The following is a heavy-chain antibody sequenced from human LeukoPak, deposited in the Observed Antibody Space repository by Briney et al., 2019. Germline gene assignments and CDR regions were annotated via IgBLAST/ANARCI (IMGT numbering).Heavy chain of an antibody. Sequence: SETLSLTCAVYGGSFSGYYWSWIRQPPGKGLEWIGEINHSGSTNYNPSLKSRVTISVDTSKNQFSLKLSSVTAADTAVYYCARVGIGNIVVVPAARYGTFDYGGQGTRVTVSS. V-gene: IGHV4-34*01. CDR1: GGSFSGYY. D-gene: IGHD2-2*01. J-gene: IGHJ4*02. CDR3: ARVGIGNIVVVPAARYGTFDY. CDR2: INHSGST.